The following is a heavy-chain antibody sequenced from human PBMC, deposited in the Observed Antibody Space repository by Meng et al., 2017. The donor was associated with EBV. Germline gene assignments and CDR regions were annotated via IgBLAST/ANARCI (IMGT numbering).Heavy chain of an antibody. V-gene: IGHV4-39*01. Sequence: QLQRQESGPGLVKPSETLSPTCTVSGGSTSSSSYYWGWARQPPGKGLEWIGSIYYSGSTYCNPSLKSRVTISVDTSKNQFSLKLSSVTAADTAVYYCARHHHHSLFDYWGQGTLVTVSS. CDR1: GGSTSSSSYY. CDR2: IYYSGST. D-gene: IGHD2-21*01. CDR3: ARHHHHSLFDY. J-gene: IGHJ4*02.